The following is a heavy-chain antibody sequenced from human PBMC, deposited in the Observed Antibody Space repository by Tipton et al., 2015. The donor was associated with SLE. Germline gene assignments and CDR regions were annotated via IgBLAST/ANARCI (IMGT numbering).Heavy chain of an antibody. V-gene: IGHV4-59*01. CDR3: ARGSYYMDV. CDR2: VSYSGST. CDR1: GGSISSSY. Sequence: TLSLTCIVSGGSISSSYWSWIRQPPGKGLESIGYVSYSGSTNYNPSLKSRATISEDSSKNQFSLRLSSVTAADTAVYYCARGSYYMDVWGKGTTVTVSS. J-gene: IGHJ6*03.